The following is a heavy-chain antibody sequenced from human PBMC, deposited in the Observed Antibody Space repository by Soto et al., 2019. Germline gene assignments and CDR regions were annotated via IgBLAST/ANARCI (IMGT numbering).Heavy chain of an antibody. CDR3: AVVDSTGNWFDP. CDR1: GGSISSGDYY. J-gene: IGHJ5*02. CDR2: MYYSGST. V-gene: IGHV4-39*01. Sequence: TLSLTCTVSGGSISSGDYYWSWVRQPPGKGLEFIGSMYYSGSTYYNPSLKSRLTISVDTSKNQFTLKLISVTAADTAVYYCAVVDSTGNWFDPWGEGALVTVSS. D-gene: IGHD6-25*01.